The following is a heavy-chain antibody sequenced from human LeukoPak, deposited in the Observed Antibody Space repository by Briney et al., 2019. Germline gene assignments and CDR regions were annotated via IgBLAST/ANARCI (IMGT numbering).Heavy chain of an antibody. D-gene: IGHD5-12*01. J-gene: IGHJ4*02. CDR1: GFTVSSNY. V-gene: IGHV3-66*02. CDR3: ARTRGYSGYDGEYYFDY. Sequence: PGGSLRLSCAASGFTVSSNYMSWVRQAPGKGLGWVSVIYSGGSTYYADSVKGRFTISRDNSKNTLYLQMNSLRAEDTAVYYCARTRGYSGYDGEYYFDYWGQGTLVTVSS. CDR2: IYSGGST.